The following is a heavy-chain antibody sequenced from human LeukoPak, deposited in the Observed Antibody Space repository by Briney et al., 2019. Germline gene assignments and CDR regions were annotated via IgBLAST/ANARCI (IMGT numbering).Heavy chain of an antibody. D-gene: IGHD1-26*01. CDR2: ISGSGGST. CDR3: AKYSGIWDYFNY. Sequence: GGSLRLSCAASGFTFRSYAMSWVRQAPGKGLEWVSAISGSGGSTYYADSVKGRFTISRDNFKNTLYLQMNSLRAEDTAAYYCAKYSGIWDYFNYWGQGTLVTVSS. J-gene: IGHJ4*02. V-gene: IGHV3-23*01. CDR1: GFTFRSYA.